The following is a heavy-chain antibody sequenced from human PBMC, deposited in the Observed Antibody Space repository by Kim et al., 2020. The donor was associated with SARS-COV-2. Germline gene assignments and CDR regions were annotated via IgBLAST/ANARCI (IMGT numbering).Heavy chain of an antibody. V-gene: IGHV3-30*03. J-gene: IGHJ5*02. Sequence: GGSLRLSCAASGFTFSSHVMHWVRQAPGKGLEGVALISFEGSTKRYKDSVKGRFTVSRDNSKNLLFLQMNSLRPEDTSVYYCARNLVGDTDLGPWGQGTLVTVSS. CDR3: ARNLVGDTDLGP. CDR2: ISFEGSTK. CDR1: GFTFSSHV. D-gene: IGHD1-26*01.